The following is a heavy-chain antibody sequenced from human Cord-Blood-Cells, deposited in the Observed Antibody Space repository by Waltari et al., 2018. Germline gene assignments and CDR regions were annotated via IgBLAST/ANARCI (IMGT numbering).Heavy chain of an antibody. Sequence: QVQLQESGPGLVKPSETLSLTCTVSGGSISSHYWSWIRQPPGKGLEWIGYIYSSGATNSTPSLKSLVTRSVATPKTEFALKLSSVTAADTAVYYWARFPSTGDRAFDLWGRGTLVTVSS. D-gene: IGHD7-27*01. V-gene: IGHV4-59*11. CDR3: ARFPSTGDRAFDL. J-gene: IGHJ2*01. CDR2: IYSSGAT. CDR1: GGSISSHY.